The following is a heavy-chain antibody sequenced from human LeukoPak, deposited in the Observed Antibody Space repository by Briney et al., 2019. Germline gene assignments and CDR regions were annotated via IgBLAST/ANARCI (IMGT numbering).Heavy chain of an antibody. V-gene: IGHV3-23*01. J-gene: IGHJ6*03. CDR1: GFTFSSYA. D-gene: IGHD3-22*01. CDR3: ARGGMYDSYYFFYMDV. CDR2: ISGSGGSI. Sequence: GGSLRLSCAASGFTFSSYAMSWVRQAPGKGLEWVSAISGSGGSIYYADSVKGRFTISRDNSKNTLYLQMNSLRAEDTAVYYCARGGMYDSYYFFYMDVWGKGTTVTVSS.